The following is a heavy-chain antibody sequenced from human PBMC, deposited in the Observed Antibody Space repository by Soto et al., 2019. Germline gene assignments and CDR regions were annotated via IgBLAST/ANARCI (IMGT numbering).Heavy chain of an antibody. Sequence: PSETLSLTCTVSGGSISSSSYYWGWIRQPPGKGLEWIGRIYYSGSTYYNPSLKSRVTISVDTSKNQFSLKRSSVTAADTAVYCWESMVVGPAGLNGYFDYWGQGTLVTVSS. CDR2: IYYSGST. CDR3: ESMVVGPAGLNGYFDY. J-gene: IGHJ4*02. CDR1: GGSISSSSYY. D-gene: IGHD2-2*01. V-gene: IGHV4-39*01.